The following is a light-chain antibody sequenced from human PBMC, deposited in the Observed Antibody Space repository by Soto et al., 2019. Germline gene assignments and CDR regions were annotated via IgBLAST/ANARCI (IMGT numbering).Light chain of an antibody. J-gene: IGKJ2*02. CDR2: DAS. V-gene: IGKV1-33*01. CDR1: QDISNY. Sequence: DIPMTQSPSSLSASVGDRVTITCQASQDISNYFNWYQQKPGKAPKLLIYDASNLETGVPSRFSGSGSGTDFTFTISSLQPEDIATYYCQQYDNPCTFGQGTKLEIK. CDR3: QQYDNPCT.